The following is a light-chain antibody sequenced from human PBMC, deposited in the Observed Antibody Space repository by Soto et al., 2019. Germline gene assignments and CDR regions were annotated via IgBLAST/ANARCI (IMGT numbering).Light chain of an antibody. CDR3: QQRSNWLPIT. CDR1: QSVSSY. V-gene: IGKV3-11*01. CDR2: DAS. J-gene: IGKJ5*01. Sequence: EIVLTQSPATLSLSPWERATLSCRASQSVSSYLAWYQQKPGQAPRLLIYDASNRATGIPARFSGSGSGTDFTLTISSLEPEDFAVYYCQQRSNWLPITFGQGTRLEIK.